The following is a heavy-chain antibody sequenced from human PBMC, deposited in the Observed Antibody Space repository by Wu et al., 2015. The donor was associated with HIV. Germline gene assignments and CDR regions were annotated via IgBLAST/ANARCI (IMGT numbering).Heavy chain of an antibody. CDR1: GYTFTSYG. V-gene: IGHV1-18*01. CDR2: ISTYNGNT. CDR3: ARDLRPAAARYREGKEGYY. J-gene: IGHJ6*01. Sequence: QDQLVQSGAEVKRPGASVKVSCKASGYTFTSYGISWVRQAPGQGLEWMGWISTYNGNTNYAQNSRAESPSTTDTFTSTAYMELKSLRSDDTAVYYXARDLRPAAARYREGKEGYY. D-gene: IGHD6-13*01.